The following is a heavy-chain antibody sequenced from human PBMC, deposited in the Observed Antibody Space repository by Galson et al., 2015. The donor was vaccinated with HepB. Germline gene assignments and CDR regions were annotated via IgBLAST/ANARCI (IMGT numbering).Heavy chain of an antibody. J-gene: IGHJ4*02. CDR3: TRDYGDYSTDDY. CDR1: GFAFGSYA. CDR2: ISSNAYGRTT. V-gene: IGHV3-49*04. Sequence: SLRLSCAASGFAFGSYAMSWVRQAPGKGLEWVGFISSNAYGRTTEYAASVKGRFTISRDDTKSIDYLQMNSLKTEDPAVYYCTRDYGDYSTDDYWDQGTLVTVSS. D-gene: IGHD4-17*01.